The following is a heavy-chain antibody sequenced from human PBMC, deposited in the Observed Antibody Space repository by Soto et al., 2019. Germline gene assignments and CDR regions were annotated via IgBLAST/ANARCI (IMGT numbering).Heavy chain of an antibody. Sequence: QVQLVQSGAEVKKPGASVKVSCKASGYTFTSYDINWVRQATGQGLEWMGWMNPNSGNTGHAQKFQGRVTMARNTSISTAYMELTSPRSEDTAEYYCATGLGYFAYWGQGTLVTVSS. J-gene: IGHJ4*02. V-gene: IGHV1-8*01. CDR2: MNPNSGNT. D-gene: IGHD6-13*01. CDR3: ATGLGYFAY. CDR1: GYTFTSYD.